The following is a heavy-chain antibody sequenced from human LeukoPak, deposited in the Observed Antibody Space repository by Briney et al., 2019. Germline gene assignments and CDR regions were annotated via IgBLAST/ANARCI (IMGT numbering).Heavy chain of an antibody. V-gene: IGHV4-30-2*01. CDR3: ARGGVTGDTDDAFDI. CDR2: IYHSGST. Sequence: KPSQTLSLTCAVSGGSISSGGYSWSWIRQPPGKGLEWIGYIYHSGSTYYNPSLKSRVTISVDRSKNQFSLKLSSVTAADTAVYYCARGGVTGDTDDAFDIWGQGTMVTVSS. D-gene: IGHD7-27*01. CDR1: GGSISSGGYS. J-gene: IGHJ3*02.